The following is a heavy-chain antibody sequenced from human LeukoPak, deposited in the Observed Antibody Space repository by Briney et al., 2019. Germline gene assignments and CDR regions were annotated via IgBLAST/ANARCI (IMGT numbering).Heavy chain of an antibody. CDR1: GYTFTGYY. CDR3: TREDY. V-gene: IGHV1-2*02. Sequence: ASVKVSCKASGYTFTGYYILWVRQAPGQGLEWMGWINPNSGGTNYAQKFQGRVTMTRDTSTSTAYMELSSLRSDDTAVYYCTREDYWGQGTLVTVSS. J-gene: IGHJ4*02. CDR2: INPNSGGT.